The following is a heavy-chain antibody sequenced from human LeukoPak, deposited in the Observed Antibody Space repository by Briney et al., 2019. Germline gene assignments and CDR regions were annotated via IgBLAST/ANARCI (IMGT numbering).Heavy chain of an antibody. CDR2: INHSGST. D-gene: IGHD3-3*01. Sequence: SETLSLTCAVYCGSFSGYYWSWIRQPPGKGLEWIGGINHSGSTNYNPSLKSRVTISVDTPKNQFSLKLSSVTAADTAVYYCARGLLRYYDFWSGYPDAFDIWGQGTMVTVSA. CDR3: ARGLLRYYDFWSGYPDAFDI. CDR1: CGSFSGYY. V-gene: IGHV4-34*01. J-gene: IGHJ3*02.